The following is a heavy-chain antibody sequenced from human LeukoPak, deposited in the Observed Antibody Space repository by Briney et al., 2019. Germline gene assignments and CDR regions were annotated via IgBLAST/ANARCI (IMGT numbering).Heavy chain of an antibody. V-gene: IGHV3-33*01. D-gene: IGHD5-18*01. CDR3: ARDSYGLDY. CDR2: IWYDGSNK. CDR1: GFTFSSYG. Sequence: GGSLRLSCAASGFTFSSYGMRWFRQAPGKGLEWVAVIWYDGSNKYYADSVKGRFTISRDNSKNTLYLQMNSLRAEDTAVYYCARDSYGLDYWGQGTLVTVSS. J-gene: IGHJ4*02.